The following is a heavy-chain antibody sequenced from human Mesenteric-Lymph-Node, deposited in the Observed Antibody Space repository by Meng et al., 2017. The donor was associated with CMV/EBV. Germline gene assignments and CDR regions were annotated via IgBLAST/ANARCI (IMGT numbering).Heavy chain of an antibody. CDR3: ARARYCTTGVCYRQYYYGMDV. J-gene: IGHJ6*02. Sequence: GSLRLSCAVYGGSFSGYYWSWIRQPPGKGLEWIGEINHSGSTNYNPSLKSRVTISVDTSKNQFSLKLSSVTAADTAVYYCARARYCTTGVCYRQYYYGMDVWGQGTTVTVSS. CDR1: GGSFSGYY. CDR2: INHSGST. D-gene: IGHD2-8*01. V-gene: IGHV4-34*01.